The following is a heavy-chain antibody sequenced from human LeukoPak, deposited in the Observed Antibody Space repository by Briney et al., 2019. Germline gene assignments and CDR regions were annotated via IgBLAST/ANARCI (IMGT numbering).Heavy chain of an antibody. V-gene: IGHV1-69*13. CDR1: GGTFSSYA. J-gene: IGHJ4*02. D-gene: IGHD2-15*01. Sequence: SVKVSCKASGGTFSSYAISWVRQAPGQGLEWMGGIIPIFGTANYAQKFQGRVTITADESTSTAYMELSSLRSEDTAVYYCAVHCSGGSCYSNFGYWGQGTLVTVSS. CDR3: AVHCSGGSCYSNFGY. CDR2: IIPIFGTA.